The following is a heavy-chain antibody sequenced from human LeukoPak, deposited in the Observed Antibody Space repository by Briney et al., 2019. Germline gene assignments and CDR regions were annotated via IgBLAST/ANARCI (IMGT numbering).Heavy chain of an antibody. CDR1: GYRFSSYG. CDR3: ARTRGAIRYYFDY. J-gene: IGHJ4*02. Sequence: ASVKVSCKASGYRFSSYGITWVRQAPGQGLEWMGWITVSSGNTFYAQKLQDRVAMTTDTSTSTAFMELRSLRSDDTAVYYCARTRGAIRYYFDYWGQGTLVTVSS. CDR2: ITVSSGNT. V-gene: IGHV1-18*01. D-gene: IGHD3-9*01.